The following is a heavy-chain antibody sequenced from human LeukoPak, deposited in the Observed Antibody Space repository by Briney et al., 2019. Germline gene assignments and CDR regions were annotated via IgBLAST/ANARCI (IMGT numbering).Heavy chain of an antibody. CDR1: GFTFDDYA. J-gene: IGHJ4*02. Sequence: GGSLSLSCAASGFTFDDYAMHWVRQAPGKGLEWVSGISWNSGSIGYADSVKGRFTISRDNAKNSLYLQMNSLRAEDTAVYYCAKDRTFDWLPNDYWGQGTLVTVSS. V-gene: IGHV3-9*01. CDR3: AKDRTFDWLPNDY. CDR2: ISWNSGSI. D-gene: IGHD3-9*01.